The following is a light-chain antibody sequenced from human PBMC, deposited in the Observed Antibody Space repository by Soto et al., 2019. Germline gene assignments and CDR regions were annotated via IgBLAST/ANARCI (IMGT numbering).Light chain of an antibody. J-gene: IGKJ1*01. CDR3: MQALQAWT. Sequence: IVMTQTPLSLPVTPGEPASISCRSSQSLLHRNGYNYLDWYLQKPGQSPQLLIYLGSNRASGVPDRFSCSGSGNDFTLKISRVEAEDVGVYYCMQALQAWTFGQGTKVEIK. V-gene: IGKV2-28*01. CDR1: QSLLHRNGYNY. CDR2: LGS.